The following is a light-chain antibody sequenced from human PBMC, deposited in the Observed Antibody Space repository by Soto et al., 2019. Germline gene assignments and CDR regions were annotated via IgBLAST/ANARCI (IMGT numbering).Light chain of an antibody. Sequence: EIVMTQSPATLSVSPGERATLFCRASQSISSSLAWYQHKPGQAPRLLIYGAFTRATGIPDRFSGSGSGTEFTLTISSLQSEDFAVYYCQQFNNRPPTFGQGTKVDIK. J-gene: IGKJ1*01. V-gene: IGKV3-15*01. CDR1: QSISSS. CDR3: QQFNNRPPT. CDR2: GAF.